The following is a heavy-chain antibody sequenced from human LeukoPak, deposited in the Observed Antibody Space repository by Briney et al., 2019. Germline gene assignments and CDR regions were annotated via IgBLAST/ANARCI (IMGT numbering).Heavy chain of an antibody. CDR1: GFTFSSYA. J-gene: IGHJ4*02. CDR2: ISGSGGST. Sequence: GGSLRLSCAASGFTFSSYAMSWVRQAPGRGLEWFSAISGSGGSTYYADSVKGRFTIPRDNSKNTLYLQMNSLRAEDTAVYYCATERRYYFDYWGQGTLVTVSS. CDR3: ATERRYYFDY. V-gene: IGHV3-23*01. D-gene: IGHD1-1*01.